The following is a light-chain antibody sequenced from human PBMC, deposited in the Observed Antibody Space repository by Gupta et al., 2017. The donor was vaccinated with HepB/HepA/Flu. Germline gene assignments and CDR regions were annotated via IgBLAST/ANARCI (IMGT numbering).Light chain of an antibody. CDR1: HSIGDY. J-gene: IGKJ2*01. CDR2: GAS. Sequence: DIQMTQSPSSLSASVGDRVTITCRASHSIGDYLNWYQQKPGRAPRLFIYGASKVQTGVPSRFSGSGSGTDFTLTISRRQPEDVATFYCQHSDIIPHTFGQGTKVEI. CDR3: QHSDIIPHT. V-gene: IGKV1-39*01.